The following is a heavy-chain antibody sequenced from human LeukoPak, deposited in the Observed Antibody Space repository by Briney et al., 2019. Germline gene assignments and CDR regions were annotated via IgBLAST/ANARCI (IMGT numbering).Heavy chain of an antibody. CDR1: GYTFTSYD. Sequence: ASVKVSCKAFGYTFTSYDINWVRQATGQGLEWMGWMNPNSGNTGYAQKFQGRVTMTRNTSISTAYMELSSLRYEDTAVYYCARRVTYYDLLTAYYNRYFDLWGRGTLVTVSS. D-gene: IGHD3-9*01. V-gene: IGHV1-8*01. CDR3: ARRVTYYDLLTAYYNRYFDL. J-gene: IGHJ2*01. CDR2: MNPNSGNT.